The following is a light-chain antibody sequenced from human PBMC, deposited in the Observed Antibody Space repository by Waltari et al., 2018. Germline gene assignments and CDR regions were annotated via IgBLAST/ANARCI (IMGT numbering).Light chain of an antibody. CDR1: QSVSRWF. Sequence: EIVLTQSPGPLSLSPGARATLPCRASQSVSRWFAWYQQKPGQAPRLLIYDASTRATDISDRFSGSGSGTDFSLTISRLEPEDFAVYYCQKYGTLPATFGQGTKVEIK. V-gene: IGKV3-20*01. J-gene: IGKJ1*01. CDR2: DAS. CDR3: QKYGTLPAT.